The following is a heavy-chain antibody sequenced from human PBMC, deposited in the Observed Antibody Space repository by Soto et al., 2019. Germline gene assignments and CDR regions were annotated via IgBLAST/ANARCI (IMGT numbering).Heavy chain of an antibody. V-gene: IGHV4-39*01. D-gene: IGHD6-13*01. CDR2: IYYSGST. CDR1: GGSISSSSYY. Sequence: QLQLQESGPGLVKPSETLSLTCTVSGGSISSSSYYWGWIRQPPGKGLEWIGIIYYSGSTYYNPSLKSRVTISVDTSKNQFSLKLSSVTAADTAVYYCASVRYSSSWYDYYYGMDVWGQGTTVTVSS. CDR3: ASVRYSSSWYDYYYGMDV. J-gene: IGHJ6*02.